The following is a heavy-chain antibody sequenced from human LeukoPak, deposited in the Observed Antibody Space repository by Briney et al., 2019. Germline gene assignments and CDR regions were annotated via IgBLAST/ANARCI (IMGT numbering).Heavy chain of an antibody. CDR1: GFTFSNYW. J-gene: IGHJ5*02. Sequence: GGSLRLSCAASGFTFSNYWMSWLRQAPGKGLEWVANIKLDGSEKYYVDSMKGRFTISRDDAKNSLYLQMNSLRAEDTAVYYCARGTSSSPNWFDPLGPGNPGHRLL. CDR3: ARGTSSSPNWFDP. V-gene: IGHV3-7*04. CDR2: IKLDGSEK. D-gene: IGHD6-13*01.